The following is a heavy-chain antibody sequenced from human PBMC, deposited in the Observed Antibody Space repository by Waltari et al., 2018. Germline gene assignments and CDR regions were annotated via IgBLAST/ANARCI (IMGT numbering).Heavy chain of an antibody. V-gene: IGHV3-7*01. Sequence: EVQLVESGGDWVQPGGALRLSCAASGFTFSNHWMMWVRQAPGKGLEAVANIKQDGSQKFYLDSVKGRFTISRDNANNFLYLQMNSLRAEDTAVYYCTREWATDYWGQGTLVTVSS. CDR3: TREWATDY. CDR1: GFTFSNHW. J-gene: IGHJ4*02. CDR2: IKQDGSQK.